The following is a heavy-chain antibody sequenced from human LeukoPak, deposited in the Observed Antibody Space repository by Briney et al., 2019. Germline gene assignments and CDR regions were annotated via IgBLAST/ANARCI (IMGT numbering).Heavy chain of an antibody. V-gene: IGHV1-2*02. D-gene: IGHD5-12*01. CDR2: INPHSGDT. J-gene: IGHJ4*02. CDR3: AKDMRSRGYSGYDCFDY. Sequence: ASVWVSCKVSRYTFTGYYMHWVRQAPGQGLEWMGWINPHSGDTNYAQKFQGRVTMTRDTSTSTAYMEVSRLRSDDTAVYYCAKDMRSRGYSGYDCFDYWGQGAVVTVSS. CDR1: RYTFTGYY.